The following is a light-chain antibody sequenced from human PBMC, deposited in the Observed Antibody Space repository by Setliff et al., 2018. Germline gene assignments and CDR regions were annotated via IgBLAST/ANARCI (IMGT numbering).Light chain of an antibody. CDR3: SSYEGGNNYV. V-gene: IGLV2-8*01. CDR1: SSDISVYNY. Sequence: QSVLTQPPSASGSPGQSVTISCTGTSSDISVYNYVSWYQQHPGKAPKLMIYEVSKRPSGVPDRFSGSKSGTTASLTISGLQPEDEADYYCSSYEGGNNYVFGSGTKVTVL. J-gene: IGLJ1*01. CDR2: EVS.